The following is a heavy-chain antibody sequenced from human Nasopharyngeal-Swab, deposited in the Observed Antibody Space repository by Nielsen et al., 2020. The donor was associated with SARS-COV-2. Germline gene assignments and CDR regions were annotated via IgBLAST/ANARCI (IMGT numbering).Heavy chain of an antibody. CDR1: GGSFSGYY. D-gene: IGHD4-11*01. V-gene: IGHV4-34*01. CDR2: INHSGST. J-gene: IGHJ6*02. CDR3: ARALADYSNYFYYYGMDV. Sequence: SETLSLTCAVYGGSFSGYYWSWIRQPPGKGLEWIGEINHSGSTNYNPSLKSRVTIPVDTSKNQFSLKLSSVTAADTAVYYCARALADYSNYFYYYGMDVWGQGTTVTVSS.